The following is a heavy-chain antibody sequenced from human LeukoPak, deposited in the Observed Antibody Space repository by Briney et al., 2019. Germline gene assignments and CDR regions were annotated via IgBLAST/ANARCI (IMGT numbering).Heavy chain of an antibody. V-gene: IGHV1-2*06. Sequence: ASVKVSCTASGYTFTGYYIHWLRQAPGQGLEWMGRTNPHTGGTNYAQKFQGRVTMTRDRSISTAYMELNSLRSDDTALYYCARASNDYDSSGHPYVDYWGQGTLLTVSS. CDR2: TNPHTGGT. CDR3: ARASNDYDSSGHPYVDY. J-gene: IGHJ4*02. CDR1: GYTFTGYY. D-gene: IGHD3-22*01.